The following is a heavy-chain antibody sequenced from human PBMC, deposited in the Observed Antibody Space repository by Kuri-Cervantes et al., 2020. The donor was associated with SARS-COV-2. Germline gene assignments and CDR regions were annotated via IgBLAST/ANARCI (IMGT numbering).Heavy chain of an antibody. CDR3: ARDGYCSSTSCYTDY. J-gene: IGHJ4*02. CDR2: ISSDGTNK. D-gene: IGHD2-2*02. V-gene: IGHV3-30-3*01. CDR1: GFTFKNYD. Sequence: LSLSCAASGFTFKNYDMHWVRQAPGKGLEWVALISSDGTNKLQAGSVKGRFTISRDNSKNTLYLQMNSLTSEDTAVYYCARDGYCSSTSCYTDYWGQGTLVTVSS.